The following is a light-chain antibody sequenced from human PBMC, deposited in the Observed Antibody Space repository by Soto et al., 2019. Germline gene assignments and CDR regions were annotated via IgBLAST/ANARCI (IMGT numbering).Light chain of an antibody. Sequence: QSVLTQPPSASGSPGQSVTISCTGTSSDVGAYNYVSWYQQYPGKAPKLMIYEVTKRPSGVPVRFSGSKSGNTASRTVSGLQAEDEADYYCTSYVGNNIWVFGGGAKLTVL. CDR1: SSDVGAYNY. J-gene: IGLJ3*02. V-gene: IGLV2-8*01. CDR2: EVT. CDR3: TSYVGNNIWV.